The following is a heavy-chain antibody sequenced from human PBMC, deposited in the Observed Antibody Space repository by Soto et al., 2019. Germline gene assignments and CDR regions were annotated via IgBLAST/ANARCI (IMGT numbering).Heavy chain of an antibody. CDR2: IYWDDDK. V-gene: IGHV2-5*02. CDR1: GFSLSTSGVG. Sequence: QITLKESGPTLVKPTQTLTLTCTFSGFSLSTSGVGVGWIRQPPGKALGWLALIYWDDDKRYSPSLKSRLAHTKEPSKNQVVLTMTNMDPVDTATYYCAHIRYGSGLFDYWGQGTLVTVSS. CDR3: AHIRYGSGLFDY. J-gene: IGHJ4*02. D-gene: IGHD3-10*01.